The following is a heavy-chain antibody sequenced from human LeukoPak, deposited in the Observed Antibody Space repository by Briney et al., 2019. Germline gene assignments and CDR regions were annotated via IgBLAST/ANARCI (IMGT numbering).Heavy chain of an antibody. Sequence: PSETLSLTCTVSGGSISSYYWSWIRQPPGKGLEWIGYIYYSGSTNYNPSLKSRVTISIDTSKNQFSLKLSSVTAADTAVYYCARGGTGLYYYYGMDVWGQGTTVTVSS. CDR2: IYYSGST. D-gene: IGHD2-15*01. J-gene: IGHJ6*02. CDR1: GGSISSYY. CDR3: ARGGTGLYYYYGMDV. V-gene: IGHV4-59*01.